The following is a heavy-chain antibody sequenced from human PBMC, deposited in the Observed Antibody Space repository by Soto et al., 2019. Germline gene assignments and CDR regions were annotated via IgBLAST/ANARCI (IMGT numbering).Heavy chain of an antibody. Sequence: GGSLRLSCAASGLTFSRAGMHWVRQAPGKGLEWVALISDDGNTKYYADSVKGRFTISRDNSNNTLYLQMNSLRVEDTAVYYRAKDKGKRYFDYWGQGILVTVSS. V-gene: IGHV3-30*18. CDR2: ISDDGNTK. D-gene: IGHD2-15*01. CDR3: AKDKGKRYFDY. J-gene: IGHJ4*02. CDR1: GLTFSRAG.